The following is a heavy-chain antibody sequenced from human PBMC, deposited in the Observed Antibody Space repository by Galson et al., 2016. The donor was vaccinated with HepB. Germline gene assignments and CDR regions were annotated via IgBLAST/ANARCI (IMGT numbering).Heavy chain of an antibody. CDR2: IRHSGGRT. D-gene: IGHD2-15*01. CDR1: GFTFSSYA. Sequence: LRLSCAASGFTFSSYAMTWVRQAPGKGLEWVSGIRHSGGRTYYADSVNGRFTISRDNSKNTLYLQMNSLRAEDMAVYYCAKLEGGLTYYGMDVWGHGTTVTVSS. V-gene: IGHV3-23*01. CDR3: AKLEGGLTYYGMDV. J-gene: IGHJ6*02.